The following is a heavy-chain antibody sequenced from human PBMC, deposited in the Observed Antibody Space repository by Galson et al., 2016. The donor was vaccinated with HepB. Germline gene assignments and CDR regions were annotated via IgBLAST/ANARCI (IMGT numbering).Heavy chain of an antibody. CDR1: GYTFTNFW. J-gene: IGHJ5*02. Sequence: QSGAEVKKPGESLRISCKGSGYTFTNFWITWVRQMPGEGLEWMGRINPSDSYTNYCPSFQGHVTIPTDKSISTAYLQWNSLRASDTAIYYWAGVQGDSHGFNWFDPWGQGTLVTVSS. D-gene: IGHD5-18*01. CDR3: AGVQGDSHGFNWFDP. V-gene: IGHV5-10-1*01. CDR2: INPSDSYT.